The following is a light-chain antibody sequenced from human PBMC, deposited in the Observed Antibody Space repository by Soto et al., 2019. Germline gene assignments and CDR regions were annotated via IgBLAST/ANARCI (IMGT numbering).Light chain of an antibody. Sequence: QSALTQPPSASGSPGQSVTISCTGTSSDVGAYDYISWYQQHPGKAPKLIIYEVTQRPSGVPDRFSGSKSGNTASLTVSGLQAEDEADYYCAAWDDSLNGWVFGGGTQLTVL. CDR2: EVT. CDR1: SSDVGAYDY. CDR3: AAWDDSLNGWV. V-gene: IGLV2-8*01. J-gene: IGLJ3*02.